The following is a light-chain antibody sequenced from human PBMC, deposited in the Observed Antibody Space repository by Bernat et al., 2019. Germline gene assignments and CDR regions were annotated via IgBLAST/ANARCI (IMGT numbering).Light chain of an antibody. CDR3: QQYYSWPVT. Sequence: EIVMTQSPATLSVSPGERVTLSCWASQSVTSNLAWYQQKPGQAPRLLIHGAFTRATGIPGRFSGSVSETEFTLTISSLQSEDFAVYYCQQYYSWPVTFGGGTKVAIK. CDR2: GAF. CDR1: QSVTSN. V-gene: IGKV3-15*01. J-gene: IGKJ4*01.